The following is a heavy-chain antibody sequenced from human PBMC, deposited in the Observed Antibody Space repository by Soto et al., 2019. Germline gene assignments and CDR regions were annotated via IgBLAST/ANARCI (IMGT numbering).Heavy chain of an antibody. V-gene: IGHV4-31*03. CDR3: ARGRPVTTLDFDY. J-gene: IGHJ4*02. CDR1: GGSISSGGYY. D-gene: IGHD4-17*01. Sequence: QVQLQEPGPGLVKPSQTLSLTCTVSGGSISSGGYYWGWIRQHPGKGLEWIGYIYYSGSTYYNPSRKSRVTLSVDTSNNQFTLKLSSVTAADTAVYYCARGRPVTTLDFDYWGQGNLVTVSS. CDR2: IYYSGST.